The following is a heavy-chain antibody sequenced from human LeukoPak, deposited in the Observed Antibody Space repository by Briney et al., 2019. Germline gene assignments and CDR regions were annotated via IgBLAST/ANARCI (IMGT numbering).Heavy chain of an antibody. CDR1: GFTFSSYW. D-gene: IGHD3-10*01. Sequence: GGSLRLSCAASGFTFSSYWMSWVRQAPGKGLEWVANIKQDGSEKYYVDSVKGRFTISRDDAKNSLYLQMNSLRAEDTAVYYCARVALAGAYYYYYYMDVWGKGTTVTVSS. CDR2: IKQDGSEK. V-gene: IGHV3-7*01. CDR3: ARVALAGAYYYYYYMDV. J-gene: IGHJ6*03.